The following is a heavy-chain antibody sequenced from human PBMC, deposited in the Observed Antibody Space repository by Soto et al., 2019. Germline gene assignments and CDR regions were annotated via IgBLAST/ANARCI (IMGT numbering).Heavy chain of an antibody. CDR1: GFTFSSYS. J-gene: IGHJ4*02. Sequence: GGSLRLSCAASGFTFSSYSMNWVRQAPGKGLEWVSSISSSSSNIYYADSVKGRFTISRDNSKNTLYLQMNSLRPEDTAVYYCAKEGALGLYYFDYWGQGTLVTVSS. D-gene: IGHD3-10*01. CDR3: AKEGALGLYYFDY. CDR2: ISSSSSNI. V-gene: IGHV3-21*04.